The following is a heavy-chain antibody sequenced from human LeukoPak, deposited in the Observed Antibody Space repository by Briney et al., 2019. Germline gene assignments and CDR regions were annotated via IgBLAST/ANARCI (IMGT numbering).Heavy chain of an antibody. CDR2: ISWNSGSI. J-gene: IGHJ4*02. CDR1: GFTFDDYA. CDR3: AKDIRREVRGVIIGNFDY. V-gene: IGHV3-9*01. D-gene: IGHD3-10*01. Sequence: PGGSLRLSCAASGFTFDDYAMHWVRQAPGKGLEWVSGISWNSGSIGYADSVKGRFTISRDNAKNSLYLQMNSLRAEDTALYYCAKDIRREVRGVIIGNFDYWGQGTLVTVSS.